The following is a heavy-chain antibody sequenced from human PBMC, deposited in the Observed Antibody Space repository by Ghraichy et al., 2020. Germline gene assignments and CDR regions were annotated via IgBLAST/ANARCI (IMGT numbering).Heavy chain of an antibody. Sequence: GESLNISCKGSGYDFTDYWIGWVRQLPGKGLEWMGVIYPVDSDTRYTPSFQGQVTISADKSINTAYLQWSSLKASDSAMYYCARHFKPPYCRAGNCHPYWYFDLWGRGTQVTVSS. V-gene: IGHV5-51*01. CDR2: IYPVDSDT. D-gene: IGHD2-15*01. CDR1: GYDFTDYW. CDR3: ARHFKPPYCRAGNCHPYWYFDL. J-gene: IGHJ2*01.